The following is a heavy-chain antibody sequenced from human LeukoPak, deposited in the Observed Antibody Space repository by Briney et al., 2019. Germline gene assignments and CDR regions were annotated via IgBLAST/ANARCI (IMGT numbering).Heavy chain of an antibody. J-gene: IGHJ5*01. CDR1: GFSIGNYG. CDR3: ARDWGSNGWYNWFDS. CDR2: ISHDGGAK. V-gene: IGHV3-30*03. D-gene: IGHD3-16*01. Sequence: GGSLRLSCAVSGFSIGNYGMHWVRQAPDKGLEWVAMISHDGGAKYYGDSVKGRLTISRDNSENTPYLQMNSLRVEDTAVYYCARDWGSNGWYNWFDSWGQGTLVTVSS.